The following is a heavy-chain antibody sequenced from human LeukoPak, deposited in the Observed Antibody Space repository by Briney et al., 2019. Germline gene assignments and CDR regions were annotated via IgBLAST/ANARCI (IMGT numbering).Heavy chain of an antibody. CDR1: GGSISSSSYY. Sequence: KPSETLSLTCTVSGGSISSSSYYWSWIRQPPGKGLEWIGYIYTSGSTNYNPSLKSRVTISVDTSKNQFSLKLSSVTAADTAVYYCARLYYYDSSGYYLGYYYYYMDVWGKGTTVTVSS. D-gene: IGHD3-22*01. V-gene: IGHV4-61*05. CDR2: IYTSGST. J-gene: IGHJ6*03. CDR3: ARLYYYDSSGYYLGYYYYYMDV.